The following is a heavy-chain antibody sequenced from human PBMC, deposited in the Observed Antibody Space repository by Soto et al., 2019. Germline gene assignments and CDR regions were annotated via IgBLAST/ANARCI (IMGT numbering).Heavy chain of an antibody. CDR1: GYSFTAYW. J-gene: IGHJ4*02. Sequence: PGESLKISCQASGYSFTAYWITWVRQMPGKGLEWMATIDPSDSYVDYGPSFRGHVTFSVDRSITTVYLQWNSLKASDSAMYFCTRRASSSFYHFDFWGQGALVTVSS. CDR2: IDPSDSYV. D-gene: IGHD2-2*01. V-gene: IGHV5-10-1*01. CDR3: TRRASSSFYHFDF.